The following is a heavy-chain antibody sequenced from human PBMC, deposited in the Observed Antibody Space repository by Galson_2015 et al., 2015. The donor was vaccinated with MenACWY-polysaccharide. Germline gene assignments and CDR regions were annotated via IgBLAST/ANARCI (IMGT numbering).Heavy chain of an antibody. CDR3: ARVRGPTVATWYFDY. J-gene: IGHJ4*02. CDR1: GFTFSGYW. CDR2: IKQDGSEN. Sequence: SLRLSCAASGFTFSGYWMSWVRQAPGKGLEWVANIKQDGSENYYVDSVKGRITISRDNAKNALYLQMNSLRDEDTGVYYCARVRGPTVATWYFDYWGQGTLVTVSS. V-gene: IGHV3-7*01. D-gene: IGHD4-23*01.